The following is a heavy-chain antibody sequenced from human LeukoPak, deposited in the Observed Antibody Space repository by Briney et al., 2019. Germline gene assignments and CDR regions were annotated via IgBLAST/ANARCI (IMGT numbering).Heavy chain of an antibody. V-gene: IGHV4-34*01. Sequence: SETLSLTCAVYGGSFSGYYWSWIRQPPGKGLEWIGEINHSGSTNYNPSLKSRVTISVDTSKNQFSLKLSSVTAADTAVYYCARLGGQQLVGDLNAFDIWGQGTMVTVSS. CDR2: INHSGST. CDR1: GGSFSGYY. J-gene: IGHJ3*02. CDR3: ARLGGQQLVGDLNAFDI. D-gene: IGHD6-13*01.